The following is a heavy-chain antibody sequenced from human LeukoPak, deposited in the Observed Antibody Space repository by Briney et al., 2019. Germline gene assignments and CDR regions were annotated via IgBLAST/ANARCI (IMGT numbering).Heavy chain of an antibody. Sequence: SETLSLTCTVSGDSISSDTYYWTWIRQPAGKGLEWIGRIYASGGTTYNASLKSRVTISLDTSKNHFSLMLSSVTAADTAVYYCAGTRRYCSGGSCYNWFDPWGQGTLVTVSS. CDR3: AGTRRYCSGGSCYNWFDP. CDR2: IYASGGT. CDR1: GDSISSDTYY. D-gene: IGHD2-15*01. V-gene: IGHV4-61*02. J-gene: IGHJ5*02.